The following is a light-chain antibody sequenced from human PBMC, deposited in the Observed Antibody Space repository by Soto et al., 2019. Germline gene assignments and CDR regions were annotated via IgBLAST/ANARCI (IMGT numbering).Light chain of an antibody. V-gene: IGLV2-14*01. CDR1: TSDVGGYDR. Sequence: QSVLTQPASVTGSPGQSITISCTGTTSDVGGYDRVSWFPQYPGTAPKLMIYEVTNRPSGVSDRFSGSKSVNTASLTISGLQPEDEADYYCSSYTIKNTWVFGGGNKLTVL. J-gene: IGLJ3*02. CDR2: EVT. CDR3: SSYTIKNTWV.